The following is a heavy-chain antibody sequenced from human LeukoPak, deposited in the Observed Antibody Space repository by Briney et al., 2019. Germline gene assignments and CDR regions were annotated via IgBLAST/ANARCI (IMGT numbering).Heavy chain of an antibody. CDR2: LNQDGSEK. CDR3: ARRKLTYYYGMDV. V-gene: IGHV3-7*01. Sequence: GGSLRLSCAASGFTFSNHWMSWVRQAAAKGLEWVANLNQDGSEKYYVDSVKGRFTVSRDNAKNSLDLQMNTLRAEDTAVYYCARRKLTYYYGMDVWGQGTTVTVSS. J-gene: IGHJ6*02. D-gene: IGHD1-7*01. CDR1: GFTFSNHW.